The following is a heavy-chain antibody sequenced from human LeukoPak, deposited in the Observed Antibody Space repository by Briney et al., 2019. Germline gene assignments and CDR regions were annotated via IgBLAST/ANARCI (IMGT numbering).Heavy chain of an antibody. D-gene: IGHD6-19*01. CDR3: ARGGIAVAGPGLDY. V-gene: IGHV4-34*01. CDR2: INHSGST. Sequence: SETLSLTCAVYGGSFRGYYWSWIRQPPGKGREWIGEINHSGSTNYNPSLKSRVTISVDTSKNQFSLKLSSVTAADTAVYYCARGGIAVAGPGLDYWGQGTLVTVSS. CDR1: GGSFRGYY. J-gene: IGHJ4*02.